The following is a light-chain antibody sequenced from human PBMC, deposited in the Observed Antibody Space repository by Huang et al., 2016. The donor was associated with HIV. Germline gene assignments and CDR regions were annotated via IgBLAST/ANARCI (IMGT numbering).Light chain of an antibody. CDR1: QGVVNN. Sequence: EIVMTQSPGTLSVSPGERATLSCRASQGVVNNVAWYQQKPGQTPRLLIQGASTRATGIPARVSGSASGTEFTLTISSLQTEDVAIYYWQQYNNWPPWTFGQGT. CDR2: GAS. CDR3: QQYNNWPPWT. V-gene: IGKV3D-15*01. J-gene: IGKJ1*01.